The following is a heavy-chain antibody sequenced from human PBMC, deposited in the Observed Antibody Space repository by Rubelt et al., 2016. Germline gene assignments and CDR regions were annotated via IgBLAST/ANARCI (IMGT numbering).Heavy chain of an antibody. V-gene: IGHV1-3*01. Sequence: QVQLVQSGAEVKKPGASVKVSCKASGYTFTSYAMHWVRQAPGQRLEWMGWINAGKGNTKYSQKFQGRGTITRDTSASTAYMELSSLRSEDTAVYYCARDIYSGSYYGYWGQGTLVTVSS. CDR3: ARDIYSGSYYGY. CDR1: GYTFTSYA. D-gene: IGHD1-26*01. J-gene: IGHJ4*02. CDR2: INAGKGNT.